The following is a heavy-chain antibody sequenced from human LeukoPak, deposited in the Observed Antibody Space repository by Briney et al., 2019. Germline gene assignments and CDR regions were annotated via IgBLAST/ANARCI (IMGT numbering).Heavy chain of an antibody. V-gene: IGHV1-2*02. J-gene: IGHJ6*03. Sequence: SVKVSCKASGYTFTGYYMHWVRQAPGQGLEWMGWINPNSGGTNYAQKVQGRVTMTRDTSISTAYMELSRLRSDATAVYYCVRAGYSSSWPYYYYYYMDVWGKGTTVTVSS. CDR1: GYTFTGYY. D-gene: IGHD6-13*01. CDR3: VRAGYSSSWPYYYYYYMDV. CDR2: INPNSGGT.